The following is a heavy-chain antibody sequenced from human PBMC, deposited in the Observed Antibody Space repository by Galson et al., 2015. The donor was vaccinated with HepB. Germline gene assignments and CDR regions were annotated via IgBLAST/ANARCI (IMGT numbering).Heavy chain of an antibody. V-gene: IGHV4-39*01. CDR1: GGSISSSSYY. J-gene: IGHJ4*02. CDR2: IYYSGST. CDR3: ASTHDSYGYLGTLDY. D-gene: IGHD5-18*01. Sequence: TLSLTCTVSGGSISSSSYYWGWIRQPPGKGLEWIGSIYYSGSTYYNPSLKSRVTISVDTSKNQFSLKLSSVTAADTAVYYCASTHDSYGYLGTLDYWGQGTLVTVSS.